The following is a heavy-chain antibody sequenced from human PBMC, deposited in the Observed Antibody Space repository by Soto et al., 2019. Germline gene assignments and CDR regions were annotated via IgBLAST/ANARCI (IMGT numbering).Heavy chain of an antibody. CDR3: ARHSPPMYDILTGTTLDPYYGMEV. Sequence: PSETLSLTCSVSGGSISSYYWSWIRQPPGKGLERIGYIYYSVSTNYNPSLKSRVTISVDTSKNQFSLKLSSVTAADTAVYYCARHSPPMYDILTGTTLDPYYGMEVWGQGTTVTVSS. CDR1: GGSISSYY. V-gene: IGHV4-59*08. CDR2: IYYSVST. D-gene: IGHD3-9*01. J-gene: IGHJ6*02.